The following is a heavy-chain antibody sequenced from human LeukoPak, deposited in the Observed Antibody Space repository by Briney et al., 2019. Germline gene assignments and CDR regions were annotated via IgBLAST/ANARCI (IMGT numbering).Heavy chain of an antibody. CDR2: IYSGGST. V-gene: IGHV3-53*01. CDR1: GFTVSSNY. J-gene: IGHJ6*02. Sequence: NPGGSLRLSCAASGFTVSSNYMSWVRQAPGKGLEWVSVIYSGGSTYYADSVKGRFTISRDNSKNTLYLQMNSLRAEDTAVYYCARGPETLGYCSGGSCYYYYGMDVWGQGTTVTVSS. D-gene: IGHD2-15*01. CDR3: ARGPETLGYCSGGSCYYYYGMDV.